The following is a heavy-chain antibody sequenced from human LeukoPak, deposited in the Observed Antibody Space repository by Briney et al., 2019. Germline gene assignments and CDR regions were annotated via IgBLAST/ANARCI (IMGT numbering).Heavy chain of an antibody. CDR2: ISSSSSYT. CDR3: ARGSMRMATAGLADY. D-gene: IGHD5-24*01. V-gene: IGHV3-11*05. CDR1: GFTFSDYY. J-gene: IGHJ4*02. Sequence: GGSLRLSCEASGFTFSDYYMNWIRQAPGKGLEWVSYISSSSSYTNYADSVKGRFTISRDNPKNPLYLQMNSLRAEDTAVYYCARGSMRMATAGLADYWGQGTLVTVSS.